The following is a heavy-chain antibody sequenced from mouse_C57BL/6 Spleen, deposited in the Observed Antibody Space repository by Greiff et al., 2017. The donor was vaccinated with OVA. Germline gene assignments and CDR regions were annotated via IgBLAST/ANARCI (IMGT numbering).Heavy chain of an antibody. J-gene: IGHJ4*01. CDR3: ASQFPYYYGSPYAMDY. D-gene: IGHD1-1*01. CDR2: LNPNNGGT. CDR1: GYTFTDYY. V-gene: IGHV1-26*01. Sequence: EVKLQQSGPELVKPGASVKISCKASGYTFTDYYMNWVKQSHGKSLEWIGDLNPNNGGTSYNQKFKGKATLTVDKSSSTAYMELRSLTSEDSAVYYCASQFPYYYGSPYAMDYWGQGTSVTVSS.